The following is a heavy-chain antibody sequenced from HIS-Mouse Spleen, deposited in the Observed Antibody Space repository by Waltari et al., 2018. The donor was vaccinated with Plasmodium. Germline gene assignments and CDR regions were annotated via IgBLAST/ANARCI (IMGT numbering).Heavy chain of an antibody. CDR3: ARDRITGTSYFDY. CDR2: INYSGST. Sequence: QLQLQESGPGLVKPSETLSLTCTVFGGSISSSSYYWGWIRQPPGKGLEWIGSINYSGSTYYNPSLKSRVTISVDTSKNQFSLKLSSVTAADTAVYYCARDRITGTSYFDYWGQGTLVTVSS. CDR1: GGSISSSSYY. V-gene: IGHV4-39*07. J-gene: IGHJ4*02. D-gene: IGHD1-7*01.